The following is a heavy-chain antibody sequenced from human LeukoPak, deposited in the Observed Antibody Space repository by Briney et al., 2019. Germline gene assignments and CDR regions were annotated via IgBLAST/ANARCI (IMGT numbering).Heavy chain of an antibody. CDR3: ARDSSNWSSFGS. D-gene: IGHD6-13*01. J-gene: IGHJ4*02. CDR1: GYTFTAYP. V-gene: IGHV1-2*06. Sequence: ASVTVSCKASGYTFTAYPIHWVRQPPGQGLEWMGRINPNSGVTHYAQKFHGRVTMTKDTSTDTAYMELSSLRSDDTAIYWCARDSSNWSSFGSWGQGTPVTVSS. CDR2: INPNSGVT.